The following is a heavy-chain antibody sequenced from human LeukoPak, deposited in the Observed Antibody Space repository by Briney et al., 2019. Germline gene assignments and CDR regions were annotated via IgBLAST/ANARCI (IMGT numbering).Heavy chain of an antibody. J-gene: IGHJ4*02. CDR2: IYSGGSS. D-gene: IGHD5-12*01. V-gene: IGHV3-66*01. CDR3: ATRPDGNDVPYFDY. Sequence: GGSLRLSCAASGLTVGFKCMSWVRQAPGKGLERVSIIYSGGSSYYADSVKGRFTVSRDTSKNTLYLQMNSLRAEDTAVYYCATRPDGNDVPYFDYWGQGTLVTVPS. CDR1: GLTVGFKC.